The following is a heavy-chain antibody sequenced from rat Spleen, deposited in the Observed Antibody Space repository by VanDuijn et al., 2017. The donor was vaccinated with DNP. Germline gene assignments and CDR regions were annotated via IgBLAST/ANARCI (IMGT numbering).Heavy chain of an antibody. CDR1: GFTFSDYY. J-gene: IGHJ2*01. CDR2: IRYDGGRN. Sequence: EVQLMESGGGLVQPGRSLKLSCAASGFTFSDYYMAWVRQAPTEGLEWVAYIRYDGGRNYYGDSVKGRFTISRDNARSTLYLQMNSVRSEDTATYFCARRWGHYGSYGFDYWGQGVMVTVSS. CDR3: ARRWGHYGSYGFDY. D-gene: IGHD1-3*01. V-gene: IGHV5-22*01.